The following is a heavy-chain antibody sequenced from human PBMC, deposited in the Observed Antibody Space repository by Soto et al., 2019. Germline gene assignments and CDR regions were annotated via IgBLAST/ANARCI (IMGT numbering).Heavy chain of an antibody. D-gene: IGHD3-3*01. J-gene: IGHJ6*02. Sequence: PGGSLRRSCPASGSNFSSYSMNWVRQAPGKGLEWVSYISSSSSTIYYADSVKGRFTISRDNAKNSLYLQMNSLRDEDTAVYYCARERYYDFWSGYLQQYYYYGMDVWGQGTTVTVSS. CDR3: ARERYYDFWSGYLQQYYYYGMDV. CDR2: ISSSSSTI. V-gene: IGHV3-48*02. CDR1: GSNFSSYS.